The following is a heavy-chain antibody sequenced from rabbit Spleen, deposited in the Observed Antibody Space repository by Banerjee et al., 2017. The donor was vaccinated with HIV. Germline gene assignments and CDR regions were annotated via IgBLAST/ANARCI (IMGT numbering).Heavy chain of an antibody. Sequence: QEQLVESGGGLVQPEGSLTLTCTASGFSFSNDYWMCWVRQAPGKGLEWIGCIYTGSGSTYYASWAKGRFTISKTSSTMVTLQMTSLTAADTATYFCARTTTYVYGLDLWGPGTLVTVS. D-gene: IGHD6-1*01. J-gene: IGHJ6*01. CDR3: ARTTTYVYGLDL. CDR2: IYTGSGST. V-gene: IGHV1S45*01. CDR1: GFSFSNDYW.